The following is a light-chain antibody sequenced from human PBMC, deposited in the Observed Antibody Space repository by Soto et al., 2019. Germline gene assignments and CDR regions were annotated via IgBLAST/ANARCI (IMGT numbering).Light chain of an antibody. CDR3: QQLSTYPLT. CDR2: DAS. V-gene: IGKV3-11*01. CDR1: QSVRRY. J-gene: IGKJ4*01. Sequence: EIVLTQSPATLSLSPGERATLSCRASQSVRRYLAWYQQKPGQAPRLLMYDASKRATGIPARFSGSGSGTDFTLTISSLQPEDFATYYCQQLSTYPLTFGGGTKVDIK.